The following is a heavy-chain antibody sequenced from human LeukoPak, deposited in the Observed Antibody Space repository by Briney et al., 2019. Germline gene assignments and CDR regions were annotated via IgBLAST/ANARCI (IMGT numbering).Heavy chain of an antibody. CDR1: GFTFSNYA. CDR2: ISYDGSTK. V-gene: IGHV3-30*18. CDR3: AKDLHYYGPGSSPQY. J-gene: IGHJ4*02. Sequence: GGSMRLSCEASGFTFSNYAMHWVRRAPGKGLEWVALISYDGSTKNYADSVKGRFTISRDNSKNTLSLQINSLRSEDTAVYYCAKDLHYYGPGSSPQYWGQRPLDTVSS. D-gene: IGHD3-10*01.